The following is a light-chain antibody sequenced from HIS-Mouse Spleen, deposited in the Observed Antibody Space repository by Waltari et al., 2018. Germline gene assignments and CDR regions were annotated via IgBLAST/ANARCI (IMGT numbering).Light chain of an antibody. V-gene: IGKV4-1*01. CDR3: QQYYSTPWT. CDR2: WAS. Sequence: DIVMTQSPDSLAVSLGERATINCKSSQSGLYSSNNQNYLAWYQQKPAQPTKLLIYWASTREAGVPDRFSGSGSGTDFTLTISSLQAEDVAVYYCQQYYSTPWTFGQGTKVEIK. CDR1: QSGLYSSNNQNY. J-gene: IGKJ1*01.